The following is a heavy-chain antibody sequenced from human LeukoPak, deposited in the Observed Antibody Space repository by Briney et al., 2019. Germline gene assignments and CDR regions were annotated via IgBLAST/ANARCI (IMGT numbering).Heavy chain of an antibody. V-gene: IGHV1-2*02. CDR2: INPNSGGT. J-gene: IGHJ3*02. D-gene: IGHD2-2*01. CDR1: GYTFTGYY. Sequence: ASVKVSCKASGYTFTGYYMHWVRQAPGQGLEWMGWINPNSGGTNYAQKFQGRVTMTRDTSISTAYMELSRLRSDDTAVYYCARPRIGYCSSTSCSPDAFDIWGQGTMVTVSS. CDR3: ARPRIGYCSSTSCSPDAFDI.